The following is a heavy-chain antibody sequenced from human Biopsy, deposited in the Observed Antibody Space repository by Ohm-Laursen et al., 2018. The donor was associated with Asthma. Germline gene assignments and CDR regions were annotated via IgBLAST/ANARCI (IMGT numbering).Heavy chain of an antibody. CDR3: ARVASYGDLYFGIDV. Sequence: SETLSLTWPVGSAYIGSRDHHWSWIRQSPGTGLEWIGFVFWSGTTHYNRSLERRLSISIDTTRNEFSMTLRSVTAADTAVYFCARVASYGDLYFGIDVWGPGTTVSVS. CDR1: SAYIGSRDHH. D-gene: IGHD4-17*01. J-gene: IGHJ6*02. CDR2: VFWSGTT. V-gene: IGHV4-30-4*01.